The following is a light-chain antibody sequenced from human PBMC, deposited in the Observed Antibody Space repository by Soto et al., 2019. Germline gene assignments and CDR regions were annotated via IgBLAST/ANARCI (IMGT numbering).Light chain of an antibody. J-gene: IGLJ2*01. Sequence: QSVLTQPPSVSGAPGQRVTISCAGGSSNIGAGYDVHWYQQLPGTAPKLLIFGNTNRPSGVPDRFSGSKSGTSASLAITGLQADDEADYYCQSYDSSLSVVVFGGGTKLT. CDR2: GNT. CDR1: SSNIGAGYD. V-gene: IGLV1-40*01. CDR3: QSYDSSLSVVV.